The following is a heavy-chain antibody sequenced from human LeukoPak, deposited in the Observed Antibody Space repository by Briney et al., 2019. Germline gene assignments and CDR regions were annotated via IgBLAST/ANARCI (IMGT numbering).Heavy chain of an antibody. CDR1: GFSFSSYA. CDR2: ISSEGGKT. V-gene: IGHV3-64D*09. CDR3: VKDRWVDY. J-gene: IGHJ4*02. D-gene: IGHD4-23*01. Sequence: GGLVQPGWSLRISCSTSGFSFSSYAMHWVRQAPGKGLEYVSSISSEGGKTYYPDSVKGRFTISRDNSKSTLSLQMSSLRSEDTAVYYCVKDRWVDYWGQGILVTVSS.